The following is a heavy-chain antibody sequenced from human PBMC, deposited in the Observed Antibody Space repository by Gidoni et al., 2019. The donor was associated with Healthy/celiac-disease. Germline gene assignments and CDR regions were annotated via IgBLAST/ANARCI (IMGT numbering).Heavy chain of an antibody. Sequence: EVQLVQSGAEVKKPGESLKISCTGSGYSFTSYWIGWVRQMPGKGLEWMGIIYPGDSDTRYSPSCQGQVTISAEKSISTAYLQWSSLKASDTAMYYCARNLYGDYGEYYFDYWGQGTLVTVSS. D-gene: IGHD4-17*01. CDR3: ARNLYGDYGEYYFDY. CDR1: GYSFTSYW. V-gene: IGHV5-51*01. CDR2: IYPGDSDT. J-gene: IGHJ4*02.